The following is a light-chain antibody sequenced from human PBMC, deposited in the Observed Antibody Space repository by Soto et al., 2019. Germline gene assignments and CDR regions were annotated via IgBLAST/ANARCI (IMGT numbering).Light chain of an antibody. CDR1: QKIRNL. CDR2: DAS. J-gene: IGKJ5*01. CDR3: QQYYTYAT. V-gene: IGKV1-5*01. Sequence: DIQLTQSPSTLSVAVGDSGPITCRASQKIRNLLAWYQQKPGRAPKPLIFDASTLRTGVPSRFSGSGSGSEFNFTITGLQPDDFATYFCQQYYTYATCGHGTRLEIK.